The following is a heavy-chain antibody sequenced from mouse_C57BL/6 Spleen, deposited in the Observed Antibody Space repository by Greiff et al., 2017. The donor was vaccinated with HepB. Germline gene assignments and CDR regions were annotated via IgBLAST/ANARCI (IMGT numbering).Heavy chain of an antibody. CDR1: GYTFTSYW. D-gene: IGHD1-1*01. CDR2: IYPGSGST. V-gene: IGHV1-55*01. Sequence: QVQLQQPGAELVKPGASVKMSCKASGYTFTSYWITWVKQRPGQGLEWIGDIYPGSGSTNYNEKFKSKATLTVDTSSSTAYMQLSSLTSEDSAVYYCAREGGSTTVVFDYWGQGTTLTVSS. CDR3: AREGGSTTVVFDY. J-gene: IGHJ2*01.